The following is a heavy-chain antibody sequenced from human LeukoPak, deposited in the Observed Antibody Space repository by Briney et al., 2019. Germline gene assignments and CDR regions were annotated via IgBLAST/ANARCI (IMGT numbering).Heavy chain of an antibody. V-gene: IGHV3-33*01. CDR3: ARDPLWYGMDV. D-gene: IGHD3-10*01. CDR1: GFTFSSYG. CDR2: IWYDGSNK. Sequence: GGSLRLSCAASGFTFSSYGMHWVRQAPGKGLEWVAVIWYDGSNKYYADSVKGRFTISRDNSKNTLYLQMNSLRAEDTAVYYCARDPLWYGMDVWGQGTTVTVSS. J-gene: IGHJ6*02.